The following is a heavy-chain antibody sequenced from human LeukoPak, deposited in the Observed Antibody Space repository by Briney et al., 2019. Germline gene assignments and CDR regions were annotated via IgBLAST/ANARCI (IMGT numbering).Heavy chain of an antibody. CDR2: IIPIFGTA. Sequence: SVKVSCKASGGTFSSYAISWVRQAPGQGLEWMGGIIPIFGTANYAQKFQGRVTITADKSTSTAYMELSSLRSEDTAVYYCAGPLGYSSSLGFYYMDVWGKGTTVTVSS. CDR3: AGPLGYSSSLGFYYMDV. V-gene: IGHV1-69*06. D-gene: IGHD6-13*01. J-gene: IGHJ6*03. CDR1: GGTFSSYA.